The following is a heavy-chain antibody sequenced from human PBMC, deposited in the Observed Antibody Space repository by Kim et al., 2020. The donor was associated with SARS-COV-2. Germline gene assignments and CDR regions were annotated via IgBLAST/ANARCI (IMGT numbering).Heavy chain of an antibody. Sequence: ASVKVSCKASGYTFTGYYMHWVRQAPGQGLEWMGRINPNSGGTNYAQKFQGRVTMTRDTSISTAYMELSRLRSDATAVYYCASPRETYYYYYDMDVWGQGTTVTVSS. V-gene: IGHV1-2*06. CDR3: ASPRETYYYYYDMDV. CDR2: INPNSGGT. J-gene: IGHJ6*02. CDR1: GYTFTGYY.